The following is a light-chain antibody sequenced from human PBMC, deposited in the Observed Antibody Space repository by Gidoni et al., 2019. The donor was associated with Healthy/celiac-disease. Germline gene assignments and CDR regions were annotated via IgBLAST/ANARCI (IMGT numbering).Light chain of an antibody. CDR1: QSISSW. J-gene: IGKJ3*01. CDR2: KAS. Sequence: TQSPSTLSASVGDRVTITCRASQSISSWLAWYQQKPGKAPKLLIYKASSLESGVPSRFSGSGSGTEFTLTISSLQPDDFATYYCQQYNSYPFTFGPXTNVDIK. CDR3: QQYNSYPFT. V-gene: IGKV1-5*03.